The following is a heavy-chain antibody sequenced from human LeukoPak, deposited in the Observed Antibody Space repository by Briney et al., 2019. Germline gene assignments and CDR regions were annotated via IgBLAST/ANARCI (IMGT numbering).Heavy chain of an antibody. CDR3: ARDKGIAAAADYYYYYMDV. D-gene: IGHD6-13*01. V-gene: IGHV4-38-2*02. CDR1: GYSISSGYY. CDR2: IYHSGST. J-gene: IGHJ6*03. Sequence: SETLSLTCTVSGYSISSGYYWGWIRQPPGKGLEWIGSIYHSGSTYYNPSLKSRVTISVDTSKNQFSLKLSSVTAADTAVYYCARDKGIAAAADYYYYYMDVWGKGTTVTTSS.